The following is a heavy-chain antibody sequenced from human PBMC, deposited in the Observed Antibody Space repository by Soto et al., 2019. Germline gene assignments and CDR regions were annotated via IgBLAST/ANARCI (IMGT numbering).Heavy chain of an antibody. CDR3: ARGELRFLEWLLQSPAYYYYGMDV. CDR1: GYTFTSYD. CDR2: MNPNSGNT. D-gene: IGHD3-3*01. J-gene: IGHJ6*02. Sequence: GASVKVSCKASGYTFTSYDINWVRQATGQGLEWMGWMNPNSGNTGYAQKFQGRVTMTRNTSISTAYMELSSLRSEDTAVYYCARGELRFLEWLLQSPAYYYYGMDVWGQGTTVTVS. V-gene: IGHV1-8*01.